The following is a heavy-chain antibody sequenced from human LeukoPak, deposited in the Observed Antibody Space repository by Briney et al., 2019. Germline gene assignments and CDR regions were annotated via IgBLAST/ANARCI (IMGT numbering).Heavy chain of an antibody. J-gene: IGHJ4*02. V-gene: IGHV3-33*01. D-gene: IGHD2-2*01. CDR1: GFTFSSYG. CDR2: IWYDGSNK. CDR3: ARGPPACSSTSCYLNY. Sequence: GGSLRLSCPASGFTFSSYGMHWLRQAPGKGLEWVAVIWYDGSNKYYADSVKGRFTISRDNSKNTLYLQMNSLRAEDTAVYYCARGPPACSSTSCYLNYWGQGTLVTVSS.